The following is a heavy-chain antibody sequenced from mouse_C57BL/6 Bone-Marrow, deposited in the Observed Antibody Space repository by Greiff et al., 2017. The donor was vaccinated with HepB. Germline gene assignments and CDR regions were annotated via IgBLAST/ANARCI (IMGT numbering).Heavy chain of an antibody. D-gene: IGHD1-1*01. CDR1: GFNIKDYY. CDR3: ARPVVEYYFDY. J-gene: IGHJ2*01. CDR2: IDPEDGET. Sequence: EVHLVESGAELVKPGASVKLSCTASGFNIKDYYMHWVKQRTEQGLEWIGRIDPEDGETKYAPKFQGKATITADTSSNTAYLQLSSLTSEDTAVYYCARPVVEYYFDYWGQGTTLTVSS. V-gene: IGHV14-2*01.